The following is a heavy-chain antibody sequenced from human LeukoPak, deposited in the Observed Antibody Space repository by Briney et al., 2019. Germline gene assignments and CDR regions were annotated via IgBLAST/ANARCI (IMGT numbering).Heavy chain of an antibody. V-gene: IGHV1-8*01. CDR2: MNPNSGNT. CDR3: ASVLMVRGVILGDV. Sequence: ASVKVSCKASGYTFTSYDINWVRQATGQGLEWMGGMNPNSGNTGYAQKFQGRVTMTRNTSISTAYMELSSLRSEDTAVYYCASVLMVRGVILGDVWGQGTTVTVSS. D-gene: IGHD3-10*01. CDR1: GYTFTSYD. J-gene: IGHJ6*02.